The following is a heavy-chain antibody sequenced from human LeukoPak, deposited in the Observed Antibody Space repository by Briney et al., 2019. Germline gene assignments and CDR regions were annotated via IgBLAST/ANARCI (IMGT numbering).Heavy chain of an antibody. CDR1: GFTFSSYV. J-gene: IGHJ3*02. V-gene: IGHV3-23*01. CDR3: ARGGSYLSAFDI. D-gene: IGHD1-26*01. Sequence: GGSLRLSCLASGFTFSSYVMNWVRQTPGKGLEWVSSISVSGGSTFYADSVKGRFTISRDNSKNTLYLQMNSLRAEDTAVYYCARGGSYLSAFDIWGQGTMVTVSS. CDR2: ISVSGGST.